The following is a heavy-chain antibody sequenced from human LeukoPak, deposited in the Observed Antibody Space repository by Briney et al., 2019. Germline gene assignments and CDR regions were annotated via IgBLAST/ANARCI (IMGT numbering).Heavy chain of an antibody. J-gene: IGHJ4*02. CDR3: ATTVTTRYYFDY. CDR1: GGSISTSRHY. CDR2: MYYSGST. V-gene: IGHV4-39*01. D-gene: IGHD4-17*01. Sequence: SETLSLTCTVSGGSISTSRHYWGWIRQPPGKGLEWIGSMYYSGSTYYNPSLKSRVTIYVDTYKSRFSLKLSSVTAADTAVYYCATTVTTRYYFDYWGQGALVTVSS.